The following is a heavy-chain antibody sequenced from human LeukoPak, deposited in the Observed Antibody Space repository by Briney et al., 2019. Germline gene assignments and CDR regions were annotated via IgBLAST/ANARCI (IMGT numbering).Heavy chain of an antibody. CDR1: GFTFSSYW. CDR3: ARDINGDYSY. D-gene: IGHD4-17*01. Sequence: GGSLRLSCAASGFTFSSYWMHWVRQAPGKGLMWVSRINSDGSSTTYADSVKGRFTISRDNTKNTLYLQMDSLRAEDTAVYYCARDINGDYSYWGQGTLVTVSS. CDR2: INSDGSST. J-gene: IGHJ4*02. V-gene: IGHV3-74*01.